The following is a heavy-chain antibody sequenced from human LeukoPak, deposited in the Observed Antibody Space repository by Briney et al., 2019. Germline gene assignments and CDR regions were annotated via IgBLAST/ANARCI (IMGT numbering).Heavy chain of an antibody. V-gene: IGHV3-74*01. Sequence: GGSLRLSCTVSGFTYSTHWMRWVRQAPGKGLVWVSHIKGDGTSTNYADSVKGRFTISRDNAKNTLFLQMNSLRAEDTAVYYCARDGLAAAADYWGQGTLVTVSS. CDR3: ARDGLAAAADY. CDR2: IKGDGTST. J-gene: IGHJ4*02. D-gene: IGHD6-13*01. CDR1: GFTYSTHW.